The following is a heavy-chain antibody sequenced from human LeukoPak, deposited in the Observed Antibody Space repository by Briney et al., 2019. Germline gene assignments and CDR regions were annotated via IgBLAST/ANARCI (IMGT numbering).Heavy chain of an antibody. V-gene: IGHV3-48*03. CDR1: GFTFRDYE. Sequence: GSLRPSCVASGFTFRDYEMNWIRQAPGKGLEWVSYISTSGSTIYYADSVKGRFTVSRDNAKNSLYLQMDSLRDEDTAVYYCARDSKGYSGYDLGGGFDYWGQGILVTVSS. J-gene: IGHJ4*02. D-gene: IGHD5-12*01. CDR2: ISTSGSTI. CDR3: ARDSKGYSGYDLGGGFDY.